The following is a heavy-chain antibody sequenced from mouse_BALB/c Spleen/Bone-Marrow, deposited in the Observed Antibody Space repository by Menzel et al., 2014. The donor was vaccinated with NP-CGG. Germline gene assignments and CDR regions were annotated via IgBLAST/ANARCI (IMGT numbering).Heavy chain of an antibody. Sequence: QVQLQQSGAELAKPGASVKMSCKASGYTFTNYWMHWAKQRPGQGLEWIGYINPSTGYTEYNQKFKDKATLTADKSSSTACMQLSSLTSEDSAVFYCATRAYDSSYGFAYWGQGTLVTVSA. CDR1: GYTFTNYW. CDR3: ATRAYDSSYGFAY. D-gene: IGHD1-1*01. V-gene: IGHV1-7*01. CDR2: INPSTGYT. J-gene: IGHJ3*01.